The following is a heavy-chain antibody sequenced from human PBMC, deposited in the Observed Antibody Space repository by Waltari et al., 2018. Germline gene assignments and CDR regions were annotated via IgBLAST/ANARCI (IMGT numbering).Heavy chain of an antibody. Sequence: QITLKESGPTLVKPTQTLTLTCTFSGFSLSRSGVGVAWIRQPPGKALEWLALIYWNDDKRYSPSLQSRLTINKDTSENQVVLTMTNMDIADTATYYCAHIFWSGSSWYAPNFDYWGQGALVTVSS. J-gene: IGHJ4*02. D-gene: IGHD6-13*01. V-gene: IGHV2-5*01. CDR3: AHIFWSGSSWYAPNFDY. CDR1: GFSLSRSGVG. CDR2: IYWNDDK.